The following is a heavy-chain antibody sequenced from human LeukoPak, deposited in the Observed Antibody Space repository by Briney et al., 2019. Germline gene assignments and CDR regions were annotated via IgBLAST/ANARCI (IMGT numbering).Heavy chain of an antibody. CDR1: GFIFSYYS. CDR3: ASRKIVVLGHSFDY. J-gene: IGHJ4*02. Sequence: GGSLRLSCGASGFIFSYYSMSWVRQAPGKGLEWVANIKQDGSEKYYVNSVKGRFTISRDNAKNSLYLQMNSLRAEDTAVYYCASRKIVVLGHSFDYWGQETLVTVSS. CDR2: IKQDGSEK. V-gene: IGHV3-7*05. D-gene: IGHD2/OR15-2a*01.